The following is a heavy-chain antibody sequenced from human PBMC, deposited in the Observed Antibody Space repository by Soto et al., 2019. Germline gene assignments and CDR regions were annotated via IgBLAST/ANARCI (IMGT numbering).Heavy chain of an antibody. J-gene: IGHJ6*02. CDR2: ISYDGSNK. Sequence: QVQLVESGGGVVQPGRSLRLSCAASGFTFSSYGMHWVRQAPGKGLEWVAVISYDGSNKYYADSVKGRFTISRDNSKNTLYLQMNSLRAEDTTVYYCAKVRGIVVVTGYGMDVWGQGTPVTVSS. CDR3: AKVRGIVVVTGYGMDV. V-gene: IGHV3-30*18. CDR1: GFTFSSYG. D-gene: IGHD2-15*01.